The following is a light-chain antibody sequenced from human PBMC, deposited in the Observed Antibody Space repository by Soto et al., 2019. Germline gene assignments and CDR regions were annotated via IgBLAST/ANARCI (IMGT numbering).Light chain of an antibody. J-gene: IGLJ2*01. CDR3: QTWGTGILV. Sequence: QPVLTQSPSASASLGASVKLTCTLTSGHSSYAIAWHQQQPEKGPRYLMKLNSDGSHSKGGGIPDRFSGSSSGAERYLTISSLQSEEEADYYCQTWGTGILVFGGGTKLTVL. V-gene: IGLV4-69*01. CDR2: LNSDGSH. CDR1: SGHSSYA.